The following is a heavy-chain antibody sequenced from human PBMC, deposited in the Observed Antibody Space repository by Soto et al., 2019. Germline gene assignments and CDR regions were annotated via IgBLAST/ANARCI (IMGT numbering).Heavy chain of an antibody. Sequence: GGSLRLSCAASGFTFSSYAMHWVRQAPGKGLEWVAVISYDGSNKYYADSVKGRFTISRDNSKNTLYLQMNSLRAEDTAVYYCARDLGYYYGSGSYYKDYYYYYGMDVWGQGTTVTVSS. V-gene: IGHV3-30-3*01. CDR3: ARDLGYYYGSGSYYKDYYYYYGMDV. D-gene: IGHD3-10*01. CDR1: GFTFSSYA. J-gene: IGHJ6*02. CDR2: ISYDGSNK.